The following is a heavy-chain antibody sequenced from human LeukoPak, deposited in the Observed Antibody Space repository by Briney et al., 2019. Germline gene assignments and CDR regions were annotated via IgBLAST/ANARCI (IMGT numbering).Heavy chain of an antibody. CDR3: AKDLKDVDTAMVDY. Sequence: GGSLRLSCAASGFTFSSYAMSWVRQAPGKGLEWVSAISGSGGSTYYAGSVKDRFTISRDNSKNTLYLQMNSLRAEDTAVYYCAKDLKDVDTAMVDYWGQGTLVTVSS. J-gene: IGHJ4*02. V-gene: IGHV3-23*01. D-gene: IGHD5-18*01. CDR2: ISGSGGST. CDR1: GFTFSSYA.